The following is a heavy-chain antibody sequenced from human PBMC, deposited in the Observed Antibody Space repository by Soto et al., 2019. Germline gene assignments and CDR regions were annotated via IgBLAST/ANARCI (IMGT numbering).Heavy chain of an antibody. CDR3: ARVRYYSSGSSINWFDP. D-gene: IGHD3-10*01. CDR2: ISSSGSTI. CDR1: GFTFSDYY. Sequence: GSLRLSCAASGFTFSDYYMSWIRQAPGKGLEWVSYISSSGSTIYYADSVKGRFTISRDNAKNSLYLQMNSLRAEDTAVYYCARVRYYSSGSSINWFDPWGQGSLVTVSS. J-gene: IGHJ5*02. V-gene: IGHV3-11*01.